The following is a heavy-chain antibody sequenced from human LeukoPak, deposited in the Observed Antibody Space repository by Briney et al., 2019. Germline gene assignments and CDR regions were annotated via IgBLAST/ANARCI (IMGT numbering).Heavy chain of an antibody. J-gene: IGHJ4*02. CDR1: DYSIGSGYY. CDR2: MYHSGNT. V-gene: IGHV4-38-2*01. CDR3: ARHGYGDFWRGFY. D-gene: IGHD3-3*01. Sequence: SETLSLTCAVSDYSIGSGYYWGWIRQPPGKGLEWIGSMYHSGNTYYNPSLKNRVTISVDTSKNQFSLKLSSVPAADTAVYYCARHGYGDFWRGFYWGQGTLVTVSS.